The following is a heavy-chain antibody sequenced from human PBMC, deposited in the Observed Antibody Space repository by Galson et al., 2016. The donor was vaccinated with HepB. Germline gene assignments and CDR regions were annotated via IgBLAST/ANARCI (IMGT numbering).Heavy chain of an antibody. D-gene: IGHD4-17*01. Sequence: SLRLSCAASGFTFSSYWMHWVRQAPGKGLVWVSRINSDGSSTSYADSVKGRFTISRDNAKNTLYLQMNSLRAEDTAVYYCARDYDGDYVFDYWGQGTLVTVSS. V-gene: IGHV3-74*01. J-gene: IGHJ4*02. CDR2: INSDGSST. CDR1: GFTFSSYW. CDR3: ARDYDGDYVFDY.